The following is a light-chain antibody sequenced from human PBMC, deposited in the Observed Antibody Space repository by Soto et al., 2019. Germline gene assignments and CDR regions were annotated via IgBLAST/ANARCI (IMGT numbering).Light chain of an antibody. Sequence: DIQMTQSPSTLPASLGDRVTITCRASQSISSWLAWYQQKPGKAPKLLIYKASSLESGVPSRFSGSGSGTEFTLTISSLQTDDFETYYCQHYNSYSWTFGQGTKVDIK. CDR2: KAS. CDR3: QHYNSYSWT. CDR1: QSISSW. J-gene: IGKJ1*01. V-gene: IGKV1-5*03.